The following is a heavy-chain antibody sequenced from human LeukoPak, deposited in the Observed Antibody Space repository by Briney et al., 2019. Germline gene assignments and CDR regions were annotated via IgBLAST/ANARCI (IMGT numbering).Heavy chain of an antibody. Sequence: SETLSLTCTVSGGSISSYYWSWIRQPPGKGLEWIGEINHSGSTNYNPSLKSRVTISVDTSKNQFSLKLSSVTAADTAVYYCARLILTGYWYYFDYWGQGTLVTVSS. CDR1: GGSISSYY. J-gene: IGHJ4*02. D-gene: IGHD3-9*01. CDR2: INHSGST. CDR3: ARLILTGYWYYFDY. V-gene: IGHV4-34*01.